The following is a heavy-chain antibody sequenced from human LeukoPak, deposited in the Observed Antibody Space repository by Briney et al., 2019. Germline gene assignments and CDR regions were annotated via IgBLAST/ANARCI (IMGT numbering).Heavy chain of an antibody. CDR2: ISSSGSTI. CDR1: GFTFSDYY. J-gene: IGHJ6*03. D-gene: IGHD3-22*01. V-gene: IGHV3-11*01. CDR3: AKADYDSSGYYYYYYYMDV. Sequence: KPGGSLRLSCAASGFTFSDYYMSWIRQAPGKGLEWVSYISSSGSTIYYADSVKGRFTISRDNAKNSLYLQMNSLRAEDTAVYYCAKADYDSSGYYYYYYYMDVWGKGTTVTVSS.